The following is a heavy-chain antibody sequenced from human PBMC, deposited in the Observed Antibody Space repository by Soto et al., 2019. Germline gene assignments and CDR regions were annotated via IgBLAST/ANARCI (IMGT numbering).Heavy chain of an antibody. CDR2: IYSGGST. Sequence: PGGSLRLSCAASVFTVSSNYMSWVRQAPGKGLEWVSVIYSGGSTYYADSVKGRFTISRDNSKNTLYLQMNSLRAEDTAVYYCARFTIFGHPIDYWGQGTLVTVSS. CDR3: ARFTIFGHPIDY. J-gene: IGHJ4*02. V-gene: IGHV3-66*01. D-gene: IGHD3-3*01. CDR1: VFTVSSNY.